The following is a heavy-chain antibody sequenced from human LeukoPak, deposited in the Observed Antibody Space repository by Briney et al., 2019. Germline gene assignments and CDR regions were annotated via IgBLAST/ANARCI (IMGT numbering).Heavy chain of an antibody. CDR1: GGSLSSSSYY. D-gene: IGHD3-16*01. CDR2: IYYSGST. J-gene: IGHJ6*03. Sequence: SETLSLTCTVSGGSLSSSSYYWGWIRQPPGKGLEWIGSIYYSGSTYYNPSLKSRDTISVDTSKNQFSLKLSPVTAADTAVYYCGGLMITLPRRYYYYYYMDGWGKGTTVTVCS. V-gene: IGHV4-39*01. CDR3: GGLMITLPRRYYYYYYMDG.